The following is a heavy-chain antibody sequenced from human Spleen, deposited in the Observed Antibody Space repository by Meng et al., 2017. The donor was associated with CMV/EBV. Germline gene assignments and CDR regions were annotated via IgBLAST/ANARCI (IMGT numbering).Heavy chain of an antibody. D-gene: IGHD3-3*01. J-gene: IGHJ4*02. CDR1: GFTVSHNY. CDR3: ARVGGYYLDY. V-gene: IGHV3-66*02. CDR2: TYSDGTT. Sequence: RLACAASGFTVSHNYMSWVRLPPGRGLECISVTYSDGTTDYADSVMGRFTISRDNSKNMMSLQMNSLRPEDTAVYYCARVGGYYLDYWGQGTLVTVSS.